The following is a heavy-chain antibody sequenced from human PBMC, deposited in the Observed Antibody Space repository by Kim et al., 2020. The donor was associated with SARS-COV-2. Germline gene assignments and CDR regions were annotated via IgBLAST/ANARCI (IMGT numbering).Heavy chain of an antibody. CDR2: IAGGGGNT. Sequence: WGSLRLSCAASGFTFGSHAMTWVRQPPGKGLQWVSAIAGGGGNTYYADSVKGRFTISRDNSKNTLYLQMNSLRAEDTAVYYCAKLRVGVATMADYWGQGTLVTVSS. J-gene: IGHJ4*02. V-gene: IGHV3-23*01. CDR1: GFTFGSHA. CDR3: AKLRVGVATMADY. D-gene: IGHD2-15*01.